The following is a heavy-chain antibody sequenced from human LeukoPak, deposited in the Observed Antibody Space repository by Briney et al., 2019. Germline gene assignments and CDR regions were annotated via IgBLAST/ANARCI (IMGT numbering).Heavy chain of an antibody. CDR2: ISRSGSTK. CDR1: GFTFSDYN. J-gene: IGHJ4*02. CDR3: AKSGLNRFDY. D-gene: IGHD2-15*01. V-gene: IGHV3-11*01. Sequence: GGSLRLSCAASGFTFSDYNMRWIRQAPGKGLEWVSSISRSGSTKYYADSVKGRFTISRDNSKNTLYLQMNSLRAEDTAVYYCAKSGLNRFDYWGQGTLVTVSS.